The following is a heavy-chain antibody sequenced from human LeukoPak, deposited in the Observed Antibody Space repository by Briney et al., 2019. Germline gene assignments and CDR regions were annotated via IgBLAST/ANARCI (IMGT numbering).Heavy chain of an antibody. V-gene: IGHV4-59*12. J-gene: IGHJ4*02. CDR2: LSDVGTN. Sequence: SETLSLTCAVSGVSITSYYWSWIRQHPEKGLEWIGYLSDVGTNDYNPSLKGRVTISRDTSKNQFSLKLSSVTAADTAVYYCARVPVVAAHFDYWGQGTLVTVSS. D-gene: IGHD2-15*01. CDR1: GVSITSYY. CDR3: ARVPVVAAHFDY.